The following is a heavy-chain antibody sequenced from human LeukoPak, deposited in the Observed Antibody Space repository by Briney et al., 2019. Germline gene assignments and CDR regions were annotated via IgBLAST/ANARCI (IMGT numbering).Heavy chain of an antibody. Sequence: PGGSLRLSCAASGFTFSSYGMHWVRQAPGKGLEWVSVIYSGGSTYYADSVKGRFTISRDNSKNTLYLQMNSLRAEDTAVYYCARDRGSSGWLYFDYWGQGTLVTVSS. CDR3: ARDRGSSGWLYFDY. J-gene: IGHJ4*02. CDR1: GFTFSSYG. D-gene: IGHD6-19*01. V-gene: IGHV3-66*01. CDR2: IYSGGST.